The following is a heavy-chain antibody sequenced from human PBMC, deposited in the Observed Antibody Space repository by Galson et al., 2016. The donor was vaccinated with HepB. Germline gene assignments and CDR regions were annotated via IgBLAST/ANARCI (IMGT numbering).Heavy chain of an antibody. D-gene: IGHD1-26*01. CDR3: AKDYRIVGSSLVYRGYYFDS. V-gene: IGHV3-23*01. CDR1: GFTFSNYA. Sequence: SLRLSCAASGFTFSNYAMTWVRQAPGKGLEWVSGISGSGGSTYYADSVKGRFTISRDNSKNTVYLQMNSLRAEDTAIYYCAKDYRIVGSSLVYRGYYFDSWGQGTLVTVSS. CDR2: ISGSGGST. J-gene: IGHJ4*02.